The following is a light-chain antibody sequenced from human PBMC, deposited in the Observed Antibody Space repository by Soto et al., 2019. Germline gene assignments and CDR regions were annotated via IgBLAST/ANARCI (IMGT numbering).Light chain of an antibody. V-gene: IGKV3-20*01. CDR3: QQYGSSGT. Sequence: EIVLTQSPGTLSLSPGERATLSCRASQSVSSAYLAWYQQKPGQAPRILIYDVSNRATGIPDRFSGSGSGTDFTLTISRLEPEDFAVYYCQQYGSSGTLGQGTKVDIK. J-gene: IGKJ1*01. CDR1: QSVSSAY. CDR2: DVS.